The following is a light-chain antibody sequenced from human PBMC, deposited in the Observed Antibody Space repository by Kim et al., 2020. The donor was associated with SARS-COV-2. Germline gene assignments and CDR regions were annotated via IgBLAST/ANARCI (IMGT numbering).Light chain of an antibody. CDR3: QQRSNGPIA. CDR1: QNVNYY. V-gene: IGKV3-11*01. J-gene: IGKJ5*01. CDR2: DAS. Sequence: EIVLTQSPATLSLSPGERATLSCRASQNVNYYLAWYQHKPGQAPRLLIYDASARATDIPARFSGSGSGTGFTLTISSLEPEDFAVYYCQQRSNGPIAFGQGTRLEIK.